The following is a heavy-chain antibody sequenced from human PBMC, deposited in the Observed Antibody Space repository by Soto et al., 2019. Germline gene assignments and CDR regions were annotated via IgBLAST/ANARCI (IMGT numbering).Heavy chain of an antibody. V-gene: IGHV3-30*18. CDR1: GFSLSNNG. D-gene: IGHD3-22*01. CDR3: AKGGSGNYLTYYYYYGMDV. CDR2: ISYDGNNK. J-gene: IGHJ6*02. Sequence: PGGSLRLSCAASGFSLSNNGMHWVRQAPGKGLEWVAVISYDGNNKYYADSVKGHFTISRDNSKNTVYLEMNNLRAEDTAMYYCAKGGSGNYLTYYYYYGMDVWGQGTTVTVSS.